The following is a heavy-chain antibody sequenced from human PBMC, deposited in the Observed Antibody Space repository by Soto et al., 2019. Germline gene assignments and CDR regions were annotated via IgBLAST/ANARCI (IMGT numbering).Heavy chain of an antibody. CDR1: GGSTSSDY. CDR3: ARTGYISGWYYFDY. D-gene: IGHD6-19*01. CDR2: ISYIGST. J-gene: IGHJ4*02. Sequence: QVQLQESGPGLVKPSETVPLTCTVSGGSTSSDYWSWIRQPPGKGLEWIGYISYIGSTNNNPSLKSRVTISLDTSKNQFSLKLSSVTAADTAVYYCARTGYISGWYYFDYWGQGILVTVSS. V-gene: IGHV4-59*01.